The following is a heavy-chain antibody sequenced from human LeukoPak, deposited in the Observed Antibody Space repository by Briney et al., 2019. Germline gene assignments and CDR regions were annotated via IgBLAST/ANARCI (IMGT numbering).Heavy chain of an antibody. V-gene: IGHV3-21*01. D-gene: IGHD6-19*01. CDR1: GFTFRNYA. CDR3: ARVRMSGWTLGYAFDI. CDR2: ISSSSTYI. Sequence: GGSLRLSCAASGFTFRNYAMNWVRQAPGKGLEWVSFISSSSTYIYYADSVKGRFTISRDNSKNTLYLQMNSLRAEDTAVYYCARVRMSGWTLGYAFDIWGQGTMVTVSS. J-gene: IGHJ3*02.